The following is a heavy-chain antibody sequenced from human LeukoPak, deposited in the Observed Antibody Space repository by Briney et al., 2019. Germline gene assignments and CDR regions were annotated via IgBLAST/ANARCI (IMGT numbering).Heavy chain of an antibody. D-gene: IGHD3-9*01. Sequence: GASVKVSCKASGYTFTSYGISWVRQAPGQGLEWMGWISAYNGNTNYAQKLQGRVTMTTDTSTSTAYMELRSLRSDDTAVYYCARDRVLRYFDWLLCFDYWGQGTLVTASS. CDR2: ISAYNGNT. CDR3: ARDRVLRYFDWLLCFDY. CDR1: GYTFTSYG. V-gene: IGHV1-18*01. J-gene: IGHJ4*02.